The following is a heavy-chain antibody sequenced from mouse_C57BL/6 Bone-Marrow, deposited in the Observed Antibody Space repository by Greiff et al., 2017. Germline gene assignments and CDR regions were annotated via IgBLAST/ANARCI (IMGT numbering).Heavy chain of an antibody. CDR2: INPGSGGT. CDR3: AREGLLAWFAY. Sequence: QVQLQQSGAELVRPGTSVKVSCKASGYAFTNYLIEWVKQRPGQGLECIGVINPGSGGTNYNEKFKGKATLTADKSSSTAYMQLSSLTSEDSAVYFCAREGLLAWFAYWGQGTLVTVSA. CDR1: GYAFTNYL. V-gene: IGHV1-54*01. J-gene: IGHJ3*01. D-gene: IGHD2-3*01.